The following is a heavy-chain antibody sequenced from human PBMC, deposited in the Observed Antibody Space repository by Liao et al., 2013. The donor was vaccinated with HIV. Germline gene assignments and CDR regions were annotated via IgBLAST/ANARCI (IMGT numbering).Heavy chain of an antibody. CDR1: GGSISSDY. CDR3: ARTDQYYDFWNGYENWFDP. Sequence: QVQLQESGPGLVRPSETLSLTCSVSGGSISSDYWGWIRQPPGKGLEWIGYISRSGSTNNNPSLKSRVSISVDQSKNEFSLDLTSVTAADTALYYCARTDQYYDFWNGYENWFDPWGQGTLVTVSS. CDR2: ISRSGST. V-gene: IGHV4-59*01. D-gene: IGHD3-3*01. J-gene: IGHJ5*02.